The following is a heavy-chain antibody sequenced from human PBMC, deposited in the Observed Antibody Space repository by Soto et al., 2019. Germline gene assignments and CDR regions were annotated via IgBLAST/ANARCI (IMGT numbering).Heavy chain of an antibody. D-gene: IGHD1-7*01. J-gene: IGHJ6*03. CDR3: ATNWYNWNLRHYYYYMDV. CDR2: ISGSGGST. CDR1: GFTFSSYA. Sequence: PGGSLRLSCAASGFTFSSYAMSWVRQAPGKGLEWVSAISGSGGSTYYADSVKGRFTISRDNSKNTLYLQMNSLRAEDTAVYYCATNWYNWNLRHYYYYMDVWGKGTTVTVSS. V-gene: IGHV3-23*01.